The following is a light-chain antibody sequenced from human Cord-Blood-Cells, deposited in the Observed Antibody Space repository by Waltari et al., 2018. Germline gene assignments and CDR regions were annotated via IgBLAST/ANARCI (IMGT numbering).Light chain of an antibody. Sequence: SYVLTQPPSVSVAPGKTARITWGGNNIGSKRVNWYQQKPGPAPVLVHYYDSDRPSGFHERFSGSNSGNTATLTSSRVEAGDEADYYCQVWDSSSDLWVFGGGTKLTVL. CDR3: QVWDSSSDLWV. CDR1: NIGSKR. V-gene: IGLV3-21*04. CDR2: YDS. J-gene: IGLJ3*02.